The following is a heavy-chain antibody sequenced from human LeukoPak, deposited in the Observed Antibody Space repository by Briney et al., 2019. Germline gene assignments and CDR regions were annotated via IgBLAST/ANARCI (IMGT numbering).Heavy chain of an antibody. CDR2: IYYSGST. CDR1: GGSISRGDYY. CDR3: DRAHFLDF. Sequence: SETLSLTCTVSGGSISRGDYYWSWIRQPPGKGLEWIGYIYYSGSTYYNPSLKSRVTISVDTSKNQFSLELSSVTAADIAVYYCDRAHFLDFWGKETRVTVSS. J-gene: IGHJ4*02. V-gene: IGHV4-30-4*01. D-gene: IGHD2/OR15-2a*01.